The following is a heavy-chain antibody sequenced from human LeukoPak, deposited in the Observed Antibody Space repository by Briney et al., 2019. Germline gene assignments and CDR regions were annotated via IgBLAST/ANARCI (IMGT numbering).Heavy chain of an antibody. CDR1: GYTFTSYG. CDR3: AREAAGTPYYFDY. J-gene: IGHJ4*02. Sequence: ASVKVSCKASGYTFTSYGFNWVRQAPGQGLEWMEWINTNTGNPTYAQGFTGRFVFSLDTSVSTTYLQISSLKAEDTAVYYCAREAAGTPYYFDYWGQGTLVTVSS. V-gene: IGHV7-4-1*02. D-gene: IGHD1-1*01. CDR2: INTNTGNP.